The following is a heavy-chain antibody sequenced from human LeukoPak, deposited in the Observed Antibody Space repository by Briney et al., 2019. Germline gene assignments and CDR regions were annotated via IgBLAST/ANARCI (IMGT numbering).Heavy chain of an antibody. D-gene: IGHD3-22*01. Sequence: PGRSLRLSCAASGFTFSSYAMHWVRQAPGKGLEWVAVISYDGSNKYYADSVKGRFTISRDNSKNTLYLQMNSLRAEDTAVYYCARSKTFRWFYYYDRSGPFDYWGQGTLVTVSS. CDR1: GFTFSSYA. V-gene: IGHV3-30-3*01. CDR3: ARSKTFRWFYYYDRSGPFDY. J-gene: IGHJ4*02. CDR2: ISYDGSNK.